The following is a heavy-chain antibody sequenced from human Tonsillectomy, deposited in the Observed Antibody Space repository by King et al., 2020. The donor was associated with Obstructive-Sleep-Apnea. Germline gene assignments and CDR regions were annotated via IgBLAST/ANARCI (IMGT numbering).Heavy chain of an antibody. CDR1: GGSISSSSYY. D-gene: IGHD6-6*01. CDR3: ARAIVGAARHPQLFDY. CDR2: IYYSGST. Sequence: LQLQESGPGLVKPSETLSLTCTVSGGSISSSSYYWGWIRQPPGKGLEWIGSIYYSGSTYYNPSLKSRVTISVDTSKNQFSLKLSSVTAADTAVYYCARAIVGAARHPQLFDYWGQGTLVTVSS. V-gene: IGHV4-39*07. J-gene: IGHJ4*02.